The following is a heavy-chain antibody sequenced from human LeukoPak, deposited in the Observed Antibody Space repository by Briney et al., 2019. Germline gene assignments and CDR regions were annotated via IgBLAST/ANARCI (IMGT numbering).Heavy chain of an antibody. CDR3: ARIPIVDITSGGY. J-gene: IGHJ4*02. CDR2: IYSGGST. Sequence: GGSLRLSCAASGFTVSSNYMSWVRQAPGEGLEWLSVIYSGGSTYYADSVKGRFTILRDNSKNTMYLQTNSLRAEDTAVYYCARIPIVDITSGGYWGQGTLVTVSS. D-gene: IGHD3-22*01. V-gene: IGHV3-53*01. CDR1: GFTVSSNY.